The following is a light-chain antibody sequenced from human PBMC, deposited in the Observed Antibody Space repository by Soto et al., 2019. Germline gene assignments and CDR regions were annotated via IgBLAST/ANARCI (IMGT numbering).Light chain of an antibody. V-gene: IGKV3-15*01. CDR1: QNIRSN. CDR3: QQYNNWPPFT. CDR2: ETS. Sequence: EIVLTQSPATLSLSPWERATLSCRASQNIRSNLAWYQQKPGQAPRLLLYETSIRAPGIPARFSGSGSGTEFTLTISSLQSEDFAVYHCQQYNNWPPFTFGPGTKVDIK. J-gene: IGKJ3*01.